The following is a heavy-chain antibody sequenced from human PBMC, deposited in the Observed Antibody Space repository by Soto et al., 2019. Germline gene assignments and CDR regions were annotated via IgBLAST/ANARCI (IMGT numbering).Heavy chain of an antibody. Sequence: QVQLQESGPGLVKPSQTLSLTCTVSGGSISSGDYYWSWIRQPPGKVLEWIGYIYYTGSTNYNPSLKIRLIISVDTSNNQFSLKLKSVTAADTAVYYCAREGGGGYFFYGMDVWGQGTTVTVSS. D-gene: IGHD2-15*01. V-gene: IGHV4-30-4*01. CDR3: AREGGGGYFFYGMDV. J-gene: IGHJ6*02. CDR1: GGSISSGDYY. CDR2: IYYTGST.